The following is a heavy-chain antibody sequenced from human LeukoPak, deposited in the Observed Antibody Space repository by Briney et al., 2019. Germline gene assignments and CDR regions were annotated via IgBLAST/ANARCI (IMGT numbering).Heavy chain of an antibody. CDR3: ASAAPY. CDR2: INHSGST. J-gene: IGHJ4*02. Sequence: SETLSLTCAVYGESFSGYYWIWIRQPPGKGLEWIGEINHSGSTNYNASLKSRVTISVDTSKNQFSLKLSSVTAADTAVYYCASAAPYWGQGTLVTVSS. D-gene: IGHD2-15*01. CDR1: GESFSGYY. V-gene: IGHV4-34*01.